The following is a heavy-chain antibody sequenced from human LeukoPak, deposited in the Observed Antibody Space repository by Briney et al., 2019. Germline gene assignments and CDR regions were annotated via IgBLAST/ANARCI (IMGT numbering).Heavy chain of an antibody. CDR1: GDSISSSDYY. CDR3: ARRRKDLNWFDP. J-gene: IGHJ5*02. Sequence: SETLSLTCIVSGDSISSSDYYWGWIRQPPGEGLEWIALINYSGRTFYNPSLRSRDTISVDMSRNQFSLRLTSVTATDTAVYYCARRRKDLNWFDPWGQGTLVIVSS. V-gene: IGHV4-39*01. CDR2: INYSGRT.